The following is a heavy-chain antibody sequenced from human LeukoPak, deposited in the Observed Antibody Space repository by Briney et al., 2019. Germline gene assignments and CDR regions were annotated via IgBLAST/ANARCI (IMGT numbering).Heavy chain of an antibody. J-gene: IGHJ6*02. CDR3: AKTREIYGMDV. D-gene: IGHD1-26*01. CDR1: GFTFSSYG. Sequence: GRSLRLSCAASGFTFSSYGMHWVRQAPGKGLEWVAVISYDGSNKYYADSVKGRFTISRDNSKNTLYLQMNSLRAEDTAVYYCAKTREIYGMDVWGQGTTVTVSS. CDR2: ISYDGSNK. V-gene: IGHV3-30*18.